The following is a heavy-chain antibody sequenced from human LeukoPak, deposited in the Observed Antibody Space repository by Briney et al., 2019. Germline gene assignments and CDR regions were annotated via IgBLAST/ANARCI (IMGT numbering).Heavy chain of an antibody. J-gene: IGHJ6*02. CDR2: ISYDGSNK. V-gene: IGHV3-30-3*01. Sequence: PGGSLRLSCAASGFTFSSYAMHWVRQAPGKGQEWVAVISYDGSNKYYADSVKSRFTISRDNSKNTLYLQMNSLRAEDTAVYYCARDRPGEMATTLYYYYYGMDVWGQGTTVTVSS. D-gene: IGHD5-24*01. CDR1: GFTFSSYA. CDR3: ARDRPGEMATTLYYYYYGMDV.